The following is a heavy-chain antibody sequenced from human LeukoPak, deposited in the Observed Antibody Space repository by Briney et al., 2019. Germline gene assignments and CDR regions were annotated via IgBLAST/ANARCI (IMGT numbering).Heavy chain of an antibody. D-gene: IGHD3-10*01. V-gene: IGHV3-11*04. CDR2: ISSSGSTI. J-gene: IGHJ4*02. CDR1: GFTFSDYY. CDR3: ARDPYYYGSGSYYGY. Sequence: GGSLRLSCAASGFTFSDYYMSWIRQAPGKGLEWVSYISSSGSTIYYADSVKGRFTISRDNARNSLYLQMNSLRAEDTAVYYCARDPYYYGSGSYYGYWGQGTLVTVSS.